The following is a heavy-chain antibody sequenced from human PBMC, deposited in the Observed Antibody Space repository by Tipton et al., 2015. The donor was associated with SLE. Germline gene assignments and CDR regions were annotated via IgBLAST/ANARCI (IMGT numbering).Heavy chain of an antibody. J-gene: IGHJ3*02. CDR3: AARSGYYYNGAFDI. D-gene: IGHD3-22*01. Sequence: QLVQSGAEVKKPGEPLKISCMGSGYSFTRSWIGWVRQLPGKGLEWMAVVYPGDSETRYSPTFEDRVTISADKSISTAYLQWSSLEASDTAMYYCAARSGYYYNGAFDIWGQGTMVIVSS. CDR1: GYSFTRSW. V-gene: IGHV5-51*03. CDR2: VYPGDSET.